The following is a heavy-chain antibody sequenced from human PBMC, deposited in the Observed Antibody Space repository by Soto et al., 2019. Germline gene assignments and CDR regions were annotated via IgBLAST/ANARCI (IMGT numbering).Heavy chain of an antibody. D-gene: IGHD3-22*01. J-gene: IGHJ4*02. V-gene: IGHV1-46*01. Sequence: ASVKVSCKAPGYTFTSYYMHWVRQAPGQGLEWMGIINPSGGSTSYAQKFQGRVTMTRDTSTSTVYMELSSLRSEDTAVYYCARVGVHYYYDSSGYLDYWGQGTLVTVSS. CDR2: INPSGGST. CDR1: GYTFTSYY. CDR3: ARVGVHYYYDSSGYLDY.